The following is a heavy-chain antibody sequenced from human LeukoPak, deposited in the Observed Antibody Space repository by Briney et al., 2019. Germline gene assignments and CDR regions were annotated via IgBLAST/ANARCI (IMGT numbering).Heavy chain of an antibody. D-gene: IGHD2-2*01. CDR2: IWDDGSNK. Sequence: GGSLRLSCAASGFTFSSYGMHWVRQAPGKGLEWVAVIWDDGSNKYYADSVKGRFTISRDNSKNTLYLQMNSLRAEGTAVYYCARDKYCSSTSCYVVRDYYYGMDVWGQGTTVTVSS. J-gene: IGHJ6*02. V-gene: IGHV3-33*01. CDR1: GFTFSSYG. CDR3: ARDKYCSSTSCYVVRDYYYGMDV.